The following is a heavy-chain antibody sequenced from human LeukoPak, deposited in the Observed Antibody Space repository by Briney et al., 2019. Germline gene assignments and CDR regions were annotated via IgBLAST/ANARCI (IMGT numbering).Heavy chain of an antibody. J-gene: IGHJ3*02. CDR3: ARLADILTGYYWFDI. CDR1: GDSVSSGSYY. V-gene: IGHV4-61*01. D-gene: IGHD3-9*01. Sequence: SETLSLTCTVSGDSVSSGSYYCTWVRQPPGKGLELIGYIYYSGSTIHNPSLKTQVTISVDTSKNQFSLKLSSVTAADTAVYYCARLADILTGYYWFDIWGQGTLVTVSS. CDR2: IYYSGST.